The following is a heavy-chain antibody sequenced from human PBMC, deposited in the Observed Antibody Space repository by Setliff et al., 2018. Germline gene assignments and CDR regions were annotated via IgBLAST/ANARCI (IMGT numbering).Heavy chain of an antibody. V-gene: IGHV4-38-2*01. D-gene: IGHD3-22*01. CDR3: ARAHTWSLPNDNSGYPGWFDP. J-gene: IGHJ5*02. CDR2: IHHSGKA. Sequence: TSETLSLTCAVSGFSISSGYYWGWIRQPPGKGLEWIVNIHHSGKAYYNPSLKSRVTMSVDTSKNHVSLKLSSVPAADTAVYYCARAHTWSLPNDNSGYPGWFDPWGQGTLVTVSS. CDR1: GFSISSGYY.